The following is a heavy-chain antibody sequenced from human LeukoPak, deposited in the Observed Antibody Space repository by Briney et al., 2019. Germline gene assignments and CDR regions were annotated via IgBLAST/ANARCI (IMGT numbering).Heavy chain of an antibody. J-gene: IGHJ4*02. CDR2: IYYSGST. D-gene: IGHD6-19*01. CDR3: ARGSSGWYDY. V-gene: IGHV4-31*03. Sequence: SETLSLTCTVSGGSISSGGYYWSWIRQHPGKGLEWIGYIYYSGSTYYNPSLKSRVTISVDTSKNQFSLKLSSVTAADTAVYYCARGSSGWYDYWGQGTLVTVSS. CDR1: GGSISSGGYY.